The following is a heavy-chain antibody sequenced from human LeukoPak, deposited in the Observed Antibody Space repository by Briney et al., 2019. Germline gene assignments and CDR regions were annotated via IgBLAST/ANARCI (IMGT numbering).Heavy chain of an antibody. CDR3: ARGTGVIVGEFDP. V-gene: IGHV1-46*01. CDR1: GYTFASYY. J-gene: IGHJ5*02. D-gene: IGHD1-26*01. CDR2: INPGGGST. Sequence: ASVKVSCKASGYTFASYYMHWVRQAPGQGLEWMGIINPGGGSTSYAQKFQGRVTMTRDMSTSTVYMELSSLRSEDTAVYYCARGTGVIVGEFDPWGQGTLVTVSS.